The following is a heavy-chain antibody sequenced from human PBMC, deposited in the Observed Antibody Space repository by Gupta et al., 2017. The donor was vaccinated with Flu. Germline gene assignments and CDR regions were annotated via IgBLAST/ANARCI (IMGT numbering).Heavy chain of an antibody. CDR2: INHSGGS. V-gene: IGHV4-34*01. CDR3: ARIGYCGGDGCTYGMDV. D-gene: IGHD2-21*02. J-gene: IGHJ6*02. Sequence: QVQLQQWGAGLLKPSETLSLTCGVSGGSLSGYYWGWVRQSQHKGLEWIGEINHSGGSNSNPSLKGRVIISIDTSKNNFSLKLGSVTAADTAVYYCARIGYCGGDGCTYGMDVWGQGTTVTVSS. CDR1: GGSLSGYY.